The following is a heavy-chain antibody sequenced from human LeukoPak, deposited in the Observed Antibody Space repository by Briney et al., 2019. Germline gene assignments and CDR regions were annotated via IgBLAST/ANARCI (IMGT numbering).Heavy chain of an antibody. CDR3: ATESNYYDSSVINFQH. D-gene: IGHD3-22*01. Sequence: PGGPLRLSCAASGFTFSSYGMSWVRQAPGKGLEWVSAISGSGGSTYYADSVKGRFTISRDNSKNTLYLQMNSLRAEDTAVYYCATESNYYDSSVINFQHWGQGTLVTVSS. CDR2: ISGSGGST. V-gene: IGHV3-23*01. CDR1: GFTFSSYG. J-gene: IGHJ1*01.